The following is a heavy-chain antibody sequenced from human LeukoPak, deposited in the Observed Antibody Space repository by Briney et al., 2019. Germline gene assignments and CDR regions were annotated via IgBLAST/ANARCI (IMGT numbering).Heavy chain of an antibody. CDR2: IYIDANT. CDR1: GFSVSTNH. J-gene: IGHJ6*04. CDR3: ARDREVVTAKAQMDV. V-gene: IGHV3-53*01. Sequence: GGSLRLSCAVSGFSVSTNHMSWVRQAPGKGLEWVSVIYIDANTYYADSVKGRFTISRDNSKNTVFLQMNSLRAEDTAVYYCARDREVVTAKAQMDVWGKGTTVTVFS. D-gene: IGHD2-21*02.